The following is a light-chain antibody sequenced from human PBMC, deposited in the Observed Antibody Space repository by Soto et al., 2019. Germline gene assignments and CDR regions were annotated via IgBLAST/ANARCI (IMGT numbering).Light chain of an antibody. CDR3: SPYIRSSTLYV. CDR2: DFI. CDR1: ISDVVAYNY. V-gene: IGLV2-14*01. Sequence: QSVLTQPASVAGSPGQSITISFTVIISDVVAYNYVSFYQQYPFKAPKLMIYDFIYLPSLFSNRFSVSKTCNTASLTISLLXAEDEADYYGSPYIRSSTLYVSATGTKVTVL. J-gene: IGLJ1*01.